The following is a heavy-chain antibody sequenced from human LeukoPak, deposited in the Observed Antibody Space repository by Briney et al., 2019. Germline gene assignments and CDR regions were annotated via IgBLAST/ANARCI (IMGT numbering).Heavy chain of an antibody. Sequence: PGGSLRLSCAASGFTVSSNYMSWVRQAPGKGLEWVSVIYSGGSTYYADSVKGRFTISRDNSKNTPYLQMNSLRAEDTAVYYCARDREDYYYYYGMDVWGQGTTVTVSS. CDR1: GFTVSSNY. CDR2: IYSGGST. V-gene: IGHV3-53*01. CDR3: ARDREDYYYYYGMDV. J-gene: IGHJ6*02.